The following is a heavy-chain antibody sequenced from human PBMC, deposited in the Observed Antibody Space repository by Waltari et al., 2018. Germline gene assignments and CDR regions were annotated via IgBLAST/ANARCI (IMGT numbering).Heavy chain of an antibody. Sequence: QLQLQESGPGLVKPSETLSLTCTVSGGSISSSSYYWGWTRQPPGKGLEWIGSIDYSGRTYYNPSLKGPVTISVDTSKHQFSLQLSSVTAADPAVYYCARAPPTRDAFDICGQGTMVTVSS. J-gene: IGHJ3*02. CDR2: IDYSGRT. CDR3: ARAPPTRDAFDI. CDR1: GGSISSSSYY. V-gene: IGHV4-39*07.